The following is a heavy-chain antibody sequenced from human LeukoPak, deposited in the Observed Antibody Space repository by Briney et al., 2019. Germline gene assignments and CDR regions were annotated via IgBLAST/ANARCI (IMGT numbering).Heavy chain of an antibody. Sequence: GGSLRLSCAASGFTFSSYSMNWVRQAPGKGLEWVSYITGSSSTIYYADSVKGRFTISRDNAENSLYLQMNSLRAEDTAVYYCARVVQPSSGRKFDYWGQGTLVTVSS. CDR3: ARVVQPSSGRKFDY. CDR1: GFTFSSYS. CDR2: ITGSSSTI. D-gene: IGHD6-19*01. J-gene: IGHJ4*02. V-gene: IGHV3-48*01.